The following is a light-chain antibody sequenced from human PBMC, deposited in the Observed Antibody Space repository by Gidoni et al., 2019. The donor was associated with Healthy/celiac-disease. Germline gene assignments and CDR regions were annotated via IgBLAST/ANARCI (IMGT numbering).Light chain of an antibody. Sequence: QSVLTPPPSASGTPAQRVTISCSGSSSNIGSNYVYWYQHLPGPAPNLLIYRNNQRPSGVPDRFSGSKSGTSASLAISGLRSEDEADYYCAAWDDSLSGWVFGGGTKLTVL. CDR1: SSNIGSNY. CDR2: RNN. J-gene: IGLJ3*02. V-gene: IGLV1-47*01. CDR3: AAWDDSLSGWV.